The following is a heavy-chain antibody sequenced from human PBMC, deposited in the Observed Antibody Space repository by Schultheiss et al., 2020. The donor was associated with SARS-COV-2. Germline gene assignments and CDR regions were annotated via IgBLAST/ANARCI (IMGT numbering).Heavy chain of an antibody. CDR3: ASHYDFVDAFDI. CDR2: IYYSGST. CDR1: GGSISSYY. D-gene: IGHD3-3*01. J-gene: IGHJ3*02. Sequence: SETLSLTCTVSGGSISSYYWSWIRQPPGKGLEWIGYIYYSGSTNYNPSLKSRVTLSIDTSKNQFSLRLSSVTAADTAVYYCASHYDFVDAFDIWGQGTMVTVSS. V-gene: IGHV4-59*08.